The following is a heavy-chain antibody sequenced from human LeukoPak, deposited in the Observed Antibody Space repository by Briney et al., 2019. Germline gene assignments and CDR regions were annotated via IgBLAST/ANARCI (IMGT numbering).Heavy chain of an antibody. CDR3: AKAVWGSYLFDY. V-gene: IGHV3-23*01. CDR1: GFTFSSYA. Sequence: GGSLRLSCAASGFTFSSYALSWVRQAPGKGLEWVSAISGSGGSTYYADSVKGRFTISRDKSKNTLYLRMNSLRAEDTAVYYCAKAVWGSYLFDYWGQGTLVTVSS. D-gene: IGHD3-16*02. CDR2: ISGSGGST. J-gene: IGHJ4*02.